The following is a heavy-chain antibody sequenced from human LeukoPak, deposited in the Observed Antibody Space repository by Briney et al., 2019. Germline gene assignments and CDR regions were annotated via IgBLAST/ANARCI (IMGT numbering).Heavy chain of an antibody. Sequence: TGGSLRLSCAASGFTFSSYAMHWVRQAPGKGLEWVAVISYDGSNKYYADSVKGRFTISRDNSKNTLYLQMNSLRAEDTAVYYCASDYYDSSGYYPTFDYWGQGTLVTVSS. V-gene: IGHV3-30-3*01. D-gene: IGHD3-22*01. CDR1: GFTFSSYA. CDR3: ASDYYDSSGYYPTFDY. CDR2: ISYDGSNK. J-gene: IGHJ4*02.